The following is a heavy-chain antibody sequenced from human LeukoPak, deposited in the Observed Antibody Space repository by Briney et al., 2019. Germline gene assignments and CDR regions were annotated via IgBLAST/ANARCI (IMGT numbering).Heavy chain of an antibody. D-gene: IGHD4-4*01. CDR1: GGSFSGYY. CDR2: INHSGST. Sequence: PSETLSLTCAVYGGSFSGYYWSWIRQPPGKGLEWIGEINHSGSTNYNPSLKSRVTISVDTSKNQFSLKLSSVTAADTAVYYCARGTVPGPFDYWGQGTLVTVSS. V-gene: IGHV4-34*01. CDR3: ARGTVPGPFDY. J-gene: IGHJ4*02.